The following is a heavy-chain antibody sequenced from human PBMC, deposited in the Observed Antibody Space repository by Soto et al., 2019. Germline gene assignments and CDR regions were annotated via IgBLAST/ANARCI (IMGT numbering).Heavy chain of an antibody. J-gene: IGHJ6*02. CDR3: AKDLRETATSILPSTYYDYALDV. V-gene: IGHV3-30*18. CDR2: ISYDGSNK. Sequence: QVQLVESGGGVVQPGRSLRLSCAASGFTFSSYGMHGVRQAPGKGLEWVAVISYDGSNKYYADSVKGRFTISRDNSKNTLYLQMNSLRAEDTAVYYCAKDLRETATSILPSTYYDYALDVWGQGTTVTVSS. CDR1: GFTFSSYG. D-gene: IGHD2-21*02.